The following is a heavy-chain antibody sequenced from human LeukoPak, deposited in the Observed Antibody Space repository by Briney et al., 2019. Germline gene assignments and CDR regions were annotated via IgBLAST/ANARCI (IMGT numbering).Heavy chain of an antibody. CDR1: GFTFSNYA. D-gene: IGHD3-22*01. CDR3: AKVPIYTFRCDSSGLNYYFDY. V-gene: IGHV3-23*01. Sequence: GGSLRLSCAASGFTFSNYAMSWVRQAPGKGLEWVSGISGSGGSTYYGDSVKGRFTISRDNSRNTLYLQMNSLRAEDTAVYYCAKVPIYTFRCDSSGLNYYFDYWGQGTLVTVSS. CDR2: ISGSGGST. J-gene: IGHJ4*02.